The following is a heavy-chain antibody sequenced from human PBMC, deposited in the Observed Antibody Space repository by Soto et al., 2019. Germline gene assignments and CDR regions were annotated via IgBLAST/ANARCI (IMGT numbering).Heavy chain of an antibody. Sequence: QITLKESGPTLVKPTQTLTLTCTFSGFSLSTSGVGVGWIRQPPGKALEWLALIYWDDDKRYSPSLKSRLTITKDTSKNQVVLTMTNVDPVDTATYYCAQRRYSSSWYWFDPWGQGTLVTVSS. D-gene: IGHD6-13*01. CDR1: GFSLSTSGVG. J-gene: IGHJ5*02. CDR2: IYWDDDK. V-gene: IGHV2-5*02. CDR3: AQRRYSSSWYWFDP.